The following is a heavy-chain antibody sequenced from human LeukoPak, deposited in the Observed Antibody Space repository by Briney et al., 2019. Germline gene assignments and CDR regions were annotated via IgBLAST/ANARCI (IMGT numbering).Heavy chain of an antibody. CDR3: ARRVWCSSTNCRGFDY. D-gene: IGHD2-2*01. CDR2: VSVSVSNT. J-gene: IGHJ4*02. CDR1: GFRFDDHG. V-gene: IGHV3-23*01. Sequence: PGGSLRLSCAASGFRFDDHGMSWVRQAPGKGLEWVSAVSVSVSNTYYADSVKGRFTISRDNSKNTLYLQMNSLRAEDTAVYYCARRVWCSSTNCRGFDYWGKGTPVTVSS.